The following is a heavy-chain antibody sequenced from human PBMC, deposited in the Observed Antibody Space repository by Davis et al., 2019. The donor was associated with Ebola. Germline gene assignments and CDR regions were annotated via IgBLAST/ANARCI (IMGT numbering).Heavy chain of an antibody. CDR3: ARVRPDEGIDY. CDR2: INHSGST. CDR1: GGSFSGYY. D-gene: IGHD3-16*01. V-gene: IGHV4-34*01. Sequence: MPSETLSLTCAVYGGSFSGYYWSWIRQPPGKGLEWIGEINHSGSTNYNPSLKSRVTISVDTSKNQFSLKLSSVTAADTAVYYCARVRPDEGIDYWGQGTLVTVSS. J-gene: IGHJ4*02.